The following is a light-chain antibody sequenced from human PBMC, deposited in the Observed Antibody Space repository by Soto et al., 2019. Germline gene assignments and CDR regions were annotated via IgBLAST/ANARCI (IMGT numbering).Light chain of an antibody. CDR3: LQDYDYPLT. V-gene: IGKV1-6*01. CDR1: QGIRSD. J-gene: IGKJ4*01. Sequence: ASVAVKNTITCLASQGIRSDLGWYQQKPGKALKLLIYAASTLQSGVPSRFSGSGSGTDFTLTIGGLQPEDFATYYCLQDYDYPLTFGGGTKVDIK. CDR2: AAS.